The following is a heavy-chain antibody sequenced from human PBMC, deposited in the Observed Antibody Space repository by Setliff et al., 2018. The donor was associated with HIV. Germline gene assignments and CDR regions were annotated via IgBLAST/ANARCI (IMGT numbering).Heavy chain of an antibody. CDR1: GFTFSSYT. J-gene: IGHJ6*03. Sequence: AGGSLRLSCAVSGFTFSSYTMNWVRQAPGKGLEWVSVIYSGGSTYYADSVKGRFTISRDNSKNTLYLQMNSLRAEDTAVYYCARTMGQVYTAMVKYYYYYYMDVWGKGTTVTVSS. CDR2: IYSGGST. D-gene: IGHD5-18*01. V-gene: IGHV3-53*01. CDR3: ARTMGQVYTAMVKYYYYYYMDV.